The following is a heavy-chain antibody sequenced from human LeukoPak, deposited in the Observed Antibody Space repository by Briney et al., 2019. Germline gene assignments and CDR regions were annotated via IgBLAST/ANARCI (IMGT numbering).Heavy chain of an antibody. Sequence: SETLSLTCAVYGGSFSGYYWSWTRQPPGKGLEWIGEINHSGSTNYNPSLKSRVTISVDTSKNQFSLKLSSVTAADTAVYYCARGRYYDSSGYYYVFESRTYYFDYWGQGTLVTVSS. D-gene: IGHD3-22*01. V-gene: IGHV4-34*01. CDR2: INHSGST. CDR3: ARGRYYDSSGYYYVFESRTYYFDY. CDR1: GGSFSGYY. J-gene: IGHJ4*02.